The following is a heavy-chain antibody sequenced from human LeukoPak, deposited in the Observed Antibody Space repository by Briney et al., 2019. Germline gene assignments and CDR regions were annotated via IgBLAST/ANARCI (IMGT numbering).Heavy chain of an antibody. J-gene: IGHJ2*01. CDR2: IYTSGST. CDR3: ARDGGISPSWYCDL. D-gene: IGHD2-15*01. V-gene: IGHV4-61*02. CDR1: GGSISSGSYY. Sequence: PSQTLSLTCTVSGGSISSGSYYWSWIRQPAGKGLEWIGRIYTSGSTKYNPSLQSRVTISVDVSKNQFSLKLNSVTAADTAVYYCARDGGISPSWYCDLWGRGTLVTVSS.